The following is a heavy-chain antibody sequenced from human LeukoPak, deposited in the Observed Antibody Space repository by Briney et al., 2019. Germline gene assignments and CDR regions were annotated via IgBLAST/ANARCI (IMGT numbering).Heavy chain of an antibody. J-gene: IGHJ4*02. V-gene: IGHV1-18*01. Sequence: ASVKVSCKASGYTFTSYGISWVRQAPGQGLEWMGWISAHNGNTNYAQKLQGRVTMTTDTSTSTAYMELRSLRSDDTAVYYCARATRTTTIAVAGRSDYWGQGTLVTVSS. CDR1: GYTFTSYG. D-gene: IGHD6-19*01. CDR2: ISAHNGNT. CDR3: ARATRTTTIAVAGRSDY.